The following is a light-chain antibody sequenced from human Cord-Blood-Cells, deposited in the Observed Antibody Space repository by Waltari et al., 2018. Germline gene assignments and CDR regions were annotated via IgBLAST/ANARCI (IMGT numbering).Light chain of an antibody. CDR3: QQSYSTPIT. J-gene: IGKJ5*01. V-gene: IGKV1-39*01. CDR2: AAS. CDR1: QSISSY. Sequence: DIQMTQSPSYLSASVGDRVTITCRASQSISSYLNWYQQKPGKAPKLLIYAASSLQSGVPSRFSGSGSGTDFTLTISSPQPEDFATYYCQQSYSTPITFGQGTRLEIK.